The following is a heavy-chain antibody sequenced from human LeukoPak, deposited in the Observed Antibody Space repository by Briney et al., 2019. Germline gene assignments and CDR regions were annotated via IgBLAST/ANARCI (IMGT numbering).Heavy chain of an antibody. J-gene: IGHJ6*03. V-gene: IGHV4-61*02. D-gene: IGHD5-18*01. Sequence: PSETLSLTCTVSGASISSGSYYWTWIRQPAGKGLEWIGRMHSSGRTSYSPSLKSRVTISVDTSKNQFSLKLSSVTAADTAVYYCVRGLRGYSYGYVPWELSYYMDVWGKGTTVTISS. CDR1: GASISSGSYY. CDR3: VRGLRGYSYGYVPWELSYYMDV. CDR2: MHSSGRT.